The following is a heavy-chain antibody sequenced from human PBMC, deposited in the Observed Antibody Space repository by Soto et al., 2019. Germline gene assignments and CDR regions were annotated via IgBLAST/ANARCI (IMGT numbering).Heavy chain of an antibody. D-gene: IGHD6-19*01. Sequence: ASVKVSCKASGYTFTSYYMHWVRQAPGQGLERMGIINPSGGSTSYAQKFQGRVTMTRDTSTSTVYMELSSLRSEDTAVYYCARGVEQWLVRKADHDAFDIWGQGTMVTASS. V-gene: IGHV1-46*03. CDR3: ARGVEQWLVRKADHDAFDI. CDR1: GYTFTSYY. CDR2: INPSGGST. J-gene: IGHJ3*02.